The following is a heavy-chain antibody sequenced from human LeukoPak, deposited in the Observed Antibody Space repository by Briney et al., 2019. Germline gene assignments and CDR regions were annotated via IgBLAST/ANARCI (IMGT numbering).Heavy chain of an antibody. CDR1: GGSISTITYY. D-gene: IGHD6-13*01. CDR2: MYYRGNT. Sequence: SETLSLTCTVSGGSISTITYYWGWIRQPPGKGLEWVGHMYYRGNTFYNPSLKSRVTISVDTSKNQFSLKLSSVTAADTAVYYCASRRAAAGMGDLVYWGQGTLVTVSS. V-gene: IGHV4-39*07. CDR3: ASRRAAAGMGDLVY. J-gene: IGHJ4*02.